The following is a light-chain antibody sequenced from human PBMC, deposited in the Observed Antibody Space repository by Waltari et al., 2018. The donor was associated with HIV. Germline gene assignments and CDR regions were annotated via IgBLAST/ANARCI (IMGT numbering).Light chain of an antibody. CDR1: QSIRSY. J-gene: IGKJ4*01. CDR2: AAS. CDR3: QQSYSIPLT. V-gene: IGKV1-39*01. Sequence: DIQMTQSPSSLSASVGDRVTITCRASQSIRSYLNWYQQKPGKAPKVLMYAASTLQSGVPSRFSGSGSGTDFTLTISRLQPEDFATYDCQQSYSIPLTFGGGTKVEIK.